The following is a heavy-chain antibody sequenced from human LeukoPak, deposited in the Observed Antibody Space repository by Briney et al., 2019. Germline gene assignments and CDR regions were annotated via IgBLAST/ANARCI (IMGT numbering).Heavy chain of an antibody. D-gene: IGHD2-2*01. CDR1: GFTFSSYA. J-gene: IGHJ4*02. CDR3: AKDVIVVPAALFGYFDY. CDR2: ISGSGGST. V-gene: IGHV3-23*01. Sequence: GGSLRLSCAASGFTFSSYAMSWVRQAPGKGLEWVSAISGSGGSTYYADSVKGRFTISRDNSKNTLYLQMNSLRAEDTVVYYCAKDVIVVPAALFGYFDYWGQGTLVTVSS.